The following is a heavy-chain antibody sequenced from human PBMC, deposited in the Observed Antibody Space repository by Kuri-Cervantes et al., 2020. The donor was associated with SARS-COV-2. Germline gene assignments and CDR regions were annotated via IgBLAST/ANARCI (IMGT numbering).Heavy chain of an antibody. CDR1: GSTFSSYS. J-gene: IGHJ6*03. CDR3: ARVRNDYYYYYYMDV. Sequence: GESLKISCAASGSTFSSYSMNWVRQAPGKGLEWVSSISSSSSYIYYADSVKGRFTISRDNAKNPLYLQMNSLRAEDTAVYYCARVRNDYYYYYYMDVWGKGTTVTVSS. CDR2: ISSSSSYI. V-gene: IGHV3-21*01.